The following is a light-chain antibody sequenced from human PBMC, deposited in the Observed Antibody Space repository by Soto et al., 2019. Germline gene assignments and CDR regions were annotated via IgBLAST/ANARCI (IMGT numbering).Light chain of an antibody. CDR3: QSYGGASV. V-gene: IGLV6-57*03. CDR2: EDD. J-gene: IGLJ3*02. Sequence: NFMLTQPHSVSESPGKTVTISCTRTSGSIVSNYIHWYQLRPGGAPTTVIYEDDDRPSGVPDRFSGSIDTSSNSASLTISGLRPEDEAGYYCQSYGGASVFGGGTKLTVL. CDR1: SGSIVSNY.